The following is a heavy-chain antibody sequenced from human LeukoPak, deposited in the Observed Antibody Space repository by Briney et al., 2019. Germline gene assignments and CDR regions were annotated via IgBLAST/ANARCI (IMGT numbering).Heavy chain of an antibody. J-gene: IGHJ4*02. V-gene: IGHV5-51*01. CDR1: GHSFINYW. CDR2: IFPGDSHT. Sequence: GESLKISCKGPGHSFINYWIAWVRQMPGKGLEWIGIIFPGDSHTRYSPSFQGQVTISADMSIDPAYLQWSSLRASDTAMYYCARIAATWYGGSWGQGTLVFVSS. CDR3: ARIAATWYGGS. D-gene: IGHD2-15*01.